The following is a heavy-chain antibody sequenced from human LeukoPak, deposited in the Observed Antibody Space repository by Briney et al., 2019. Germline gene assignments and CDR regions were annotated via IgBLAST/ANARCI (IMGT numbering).Heavy chain of an antibody. Sequence: ASVEVSCKASGGTFSSYAISWVRQAPGQGLEWMGRIIPIFGTANYAQKFQGRVTITTDESTSTAYMELSSLRSEDTAVYYCARDRPYYYDSSGYWAYDAFDIWGQGTMVTVSS. V-gene: IGHV1-69*05. D-gene: IGHD3-22*01. J-gene: IGHJ3*02. CDR3: ARDRPYYYDSSGYWAYDAFDI. CDR1: GGTFSSYA. CDR2: IIPIFGTA.